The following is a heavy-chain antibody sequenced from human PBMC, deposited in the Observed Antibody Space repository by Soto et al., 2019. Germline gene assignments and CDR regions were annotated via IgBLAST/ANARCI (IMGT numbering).Heavy chain of an antibody. CDR3: ARKGRVYYYDSSGYPDY. CDR2: INHSGST. Sequence: SETLSLTCAVYGGSFSGYYWSWIRQPPGKGPEWIGEINHSGSTNYNPSLKSRVTISVDTSKNQFSLKLSSVTAADTAVYYCARKGRVYYYDSSGYPDYWGQGTLVTVSS. V-gene: IGHV4-34*01. CDR1: GGSFSGYY. J-gene: IGHJ4*02. D-gene: IGHD3-22*01.